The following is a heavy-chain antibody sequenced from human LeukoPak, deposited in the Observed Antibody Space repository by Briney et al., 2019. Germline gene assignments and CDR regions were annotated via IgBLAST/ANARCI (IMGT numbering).Heavy chain of an antibody. CDR3: ARAIEVVAGTFRFDP. Sequence: SGTLSLTGTVSGGAITTSNYYWGWIRQPPGKGLGWIGSIYYSGSAYYNPSLKSRVTISVDTSKNQFSLKLSSVTAADTAVYHCARAIEVVAGTFRFDPWGQGTLVTVSS. V-gene: IGHV4-39*07. CDR1: GGAITTSNYY. D-gene: IGHD6-19*01. J-gene: IGHJ5*02. CDR2: IYYSGSA.